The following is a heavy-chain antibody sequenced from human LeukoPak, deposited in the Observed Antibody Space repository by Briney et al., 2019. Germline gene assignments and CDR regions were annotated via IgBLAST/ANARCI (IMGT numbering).Heavy chain of an antibody. Sequence: ASVKVSCKASGYTFTGYYMHWVRHAPGQGHEWMGWINPNSGGTNYAQKFQGRVTMTRDTSISTAYMELSRLRSDDTAVYYCARDLGVAVAGTGWFDPWGQGTLVTVSS. CDR3: ARDLGVAVAGTGWFDP. CDR1: GYTFTGYY. V-gene: IGHV1-2*02. CDR2: INPNSGGT. D-gene: IGHD6-19*01. J-gene: IGHJ5*02.